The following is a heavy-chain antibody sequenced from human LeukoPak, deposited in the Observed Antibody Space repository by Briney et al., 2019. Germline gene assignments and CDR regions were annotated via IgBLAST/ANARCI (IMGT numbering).Heavy chain of an antibody. CDR3: ARMSGYYDY. V-gene: IGHV3-21*01. CDR2: VSGTRTYI. Sequence: PGGSLRLSCAASGFXFSDYTINWVRQAPGKGLEWVSSVSGTRTYIYYADSVKGRFTISRDNAKHSLYLQMNSLRAEDTAVYYCARMSGYYDYWGQGTLVTVSS. J-gene: IGHJ4*02. CDR1: GFXFSDYT.